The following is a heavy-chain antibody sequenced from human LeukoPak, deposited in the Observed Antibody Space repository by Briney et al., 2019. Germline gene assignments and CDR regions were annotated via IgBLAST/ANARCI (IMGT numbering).Heavy chain of an antibody. CDR1: GGSFSGYY. CDR2: INHSGGT. CDR3: AREVAAAGRGIDY. D-gene: IGHD6-13*01. J-gene: IGHJ4*02. V-gene: IGHV4-34*01. Sequence: SETLSLTCAVYGGSFSGYYWSWIRQPPGKGLEWIGEINHSGGTNYNPSLKSRVTISVDTSKNQFSLKLSSVTAADTAVYYCAREVAAAGRGIDYWGQGTLDTVSS.